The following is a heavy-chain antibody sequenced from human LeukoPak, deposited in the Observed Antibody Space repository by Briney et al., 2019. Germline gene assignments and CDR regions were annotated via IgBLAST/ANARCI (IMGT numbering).Heavy chain of an antibody. CDR3: PRDAIRQSITIFHHFDH. Sequence: ASVKVSCKASGYTFTSYDINWVRQATGQGLEWMGWISAYNGNTNYAQKLQGRVTMTTDTSTSTAYMELRSLRSDDTAVYYCPRDAIRQSITIFHHFDHWGQGTLVTVSS. CDR1: GYTFTSYD. CDR2: ISAYNGNT. J-gene: IGHJ4*02. D-gene: IGHD3-3*01. V-gene: IGHV1-18*01.